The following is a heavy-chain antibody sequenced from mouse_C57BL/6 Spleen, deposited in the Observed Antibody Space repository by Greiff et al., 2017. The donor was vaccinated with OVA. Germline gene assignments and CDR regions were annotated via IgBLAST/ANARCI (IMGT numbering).Heavy chain of an antibody. Sequence: VQLKESGAELARPGASVKLSCKASGYTFTSYGISWVKQRTGQGLEWIGEIYPRSGNTYYNEKFKGKATLTADKSSSTAYMELRSLTSEDSAVYFCARAVVATPYAMDYWGQGTSVTVSS. CDR2: IYPRSGNT. CDR3: ARAVVATPYAMDY. V-gene: IGHV1-81*01. J-gene: IGHJ4*01. CDR1: GYTFTSYG. D-gene: IGHD1-1*01.